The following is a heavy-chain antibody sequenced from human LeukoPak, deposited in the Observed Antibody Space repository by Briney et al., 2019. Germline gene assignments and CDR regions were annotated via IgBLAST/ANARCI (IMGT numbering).Heavy chain of an antibody. CDR3: ARQRGITMERFDP. J-gene: IGHJ5*02. D-gene: IGHD3-10*01. CDR2: IYYSGST. V-gene: IGHV4-30-4*07. Sequence: SETLSLTCAVSGGSISSGGYSWSWIRQPPGKGLEWIGYIYYSGSTYYNPSLKSRVTISVDTSKNQFSLKLSSVTAADTAVYYCARQRGITMERFDPWGQGTLVTVSS. CDR1: GGSISSGGYS.